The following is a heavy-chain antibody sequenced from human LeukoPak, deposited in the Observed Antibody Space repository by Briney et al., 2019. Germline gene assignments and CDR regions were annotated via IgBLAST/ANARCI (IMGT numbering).Heavy chain of an antibody. Sequence: PSETLSLTCTVSGGSISSSSYYRGWIRQPPGKGLEWIGSIYYSGSTYYNPSLKSRVTISVDTSQNQFSLKLSSVTAADTAVYYCARRGYDSSGYYYAYWGQGTLVTVSS. J-gene: IGHJ4*02. CDR2: IYYSGST. CDR3: ARRGYDSSGYYYAY. V-gene: IGHV4-39*01. CDR1: GGSISSSSYY. D-gene: IGHD3-22*01.